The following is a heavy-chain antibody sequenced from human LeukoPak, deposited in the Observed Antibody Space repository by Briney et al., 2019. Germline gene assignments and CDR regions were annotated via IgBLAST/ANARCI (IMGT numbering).Heavy chain of an antibody. CDR1: GYTFTSYY. Sequence: ASVKVSCKASGYTFTSYYMHWVRQAPGQGLEWMGIINPSGGSTSYAQKFQGRVTITADKSTSTAYMELSSLRSEDTAVYYCARGGDLGYSYGDAFDIWGQGTMVTVSS. V-gene: IGHV1-46*01. CDR3: ARGGDLGYSYGDAFDI. D-gene: IGHD5-18*01. J-gene: IGHJ3*02. CDR2: INPSGGST.